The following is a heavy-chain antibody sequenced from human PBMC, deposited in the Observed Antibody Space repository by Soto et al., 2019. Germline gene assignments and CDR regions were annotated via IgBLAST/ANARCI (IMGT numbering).Heavy chain of an antibody. CDR1: GYTFTSYY. V-gene: IGHV1-46*01. D-gene: IGHD6-13*01. CDR3: GAAADPYYYYGMDV. Sequence: QVQLVQSGAEVKKPGASVKVSCKASGYTFTSYYMHWVRQAPGQGLEWMGIINPSGGSTSYEQKCQGRVTMTRDTSTSTVYMELSSMRSEDTAVYYCGAAADPYYYYGMDVWGQGTTVTFSS. J-gene: IGHJ6*02. CDR2: INPSGGST.